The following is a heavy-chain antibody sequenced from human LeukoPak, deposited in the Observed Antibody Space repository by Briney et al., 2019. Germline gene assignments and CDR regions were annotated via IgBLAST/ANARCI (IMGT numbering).Heavy chain of an antibody. Sequence: PSETLSLTCTVSGGSISSYYWSWIRQPAGKGLEWIGRIYTSGSTNYNPSLKSRVTMSVDTSKNQFSLKLSSVTAADTAVYYCARESSFGRYNWFDPWGQGTLVTVSS. CDR2: IYTSGST. CDR1: GGSISSYY. J-gene: IGHJ5*02. V-gene: IGHV4-4*07. CDR3: ARESSFGRYNWFDP. D-gene: IGHD3-10*01.